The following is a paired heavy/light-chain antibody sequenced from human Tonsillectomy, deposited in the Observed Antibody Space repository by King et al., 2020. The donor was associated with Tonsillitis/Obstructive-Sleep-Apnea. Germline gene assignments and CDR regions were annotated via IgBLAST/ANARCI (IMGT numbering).Light chain of an antibody. CDR1: QTISSY. Sequence: DIQMTQSPSSLSASVGDRVTITCRASQTISSYLNWYHQKPEKAPRLLIYAASSLQTGVPSRFSGSGSGTNFTLTISSLQPEDFATYYCQQSYSTPITFGQGTRLEIK. CDR2: AAS. CDR3: QQSYSTPIT. J-gene: IGKJ5*01. V-gene: IGKV1-39*01.
Heavy chain of an antibody. J-gene: IGHJ1*01. CDR2: VYYSGSA. CDR1: DGSVSSGSYY. CDR3: ARVEIVVVSAATRIRSEYFQH. D-gene: IGHD2-2*01. V-gene: IGHV4-61*01. Sequence: QVQLQESGPGLVKPSETLSLTCSVSDGSVSSGSYYWSWIRQPPGKGLEWIGYVYYSGSASYNPSLKSRVTISVDTSKNQFSLKLNSVTAADTAVYYCARVEIVVVSAATRIRSEYFQHWGQGTLVTVSS.